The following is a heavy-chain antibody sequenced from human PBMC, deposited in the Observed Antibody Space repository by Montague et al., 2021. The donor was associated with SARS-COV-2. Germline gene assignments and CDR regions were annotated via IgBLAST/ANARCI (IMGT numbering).Heavy chain of an antibody. J-gene: IGHJ3*02. D-gene: IGHD3-16*01. Sequence: CAISGDSVLELKGRSEGHTYAPPSDEQFVCRTYYRTRWFVHYEVSMKGRISIKADTSKNQFSLQLDSVTPEDTAVYYCARGDGLGPYTGYAFDIWGQGTLVTVS. CDR1: GDSVLELKGR. V-gene: IGHV6-1*01. CDR3: ARGDGLGPYTGYAFDI. CDR2: TYYRTRWFV.